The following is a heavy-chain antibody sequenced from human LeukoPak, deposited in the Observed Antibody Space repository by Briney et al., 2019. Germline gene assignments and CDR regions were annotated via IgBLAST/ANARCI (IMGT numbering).Heavy chain of an antibody. CDR3: AKEAGYSGYDYPDY. J-gene: IGHJ4*02. Sequence: GGSLRLSCAASGFTFSSYAMTWVRQAPRKGLEWVSGISGSGGSTYYADSVKGRFTISRDNSKNTLYLQMNSLRAEDTAVYYCAKEAGYSGYDYPDYWGQGTLVTVSS. CDR2: ISGSGGST. CDR1: GFTFSSYA. V-gene: IGHV3-23*01. D-gene: IGHD5-12*01.